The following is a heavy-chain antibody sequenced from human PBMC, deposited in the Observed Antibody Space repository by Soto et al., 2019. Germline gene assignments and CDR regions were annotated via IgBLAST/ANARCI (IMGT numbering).Heavy chain of an antibody. V-gene: IGHV1-46*01. CDR3: ARNHPDIVVVPAAMXH. Sequence: ASVKVSCKASGYTFTSYYMHWVRQAPGQGLEWMGIINPSGGSTSYAQKFQGRVTMTRDTSTSTVYMELSSLRSEDTAVYYCARNHPDIVVVPAAMXHWSQGTLVTVSS. D-gene: IGHD2-2*01. CDR2: INPSGGST. J-gene: IGHJ4*02. CDR1: GYTFTSYY.